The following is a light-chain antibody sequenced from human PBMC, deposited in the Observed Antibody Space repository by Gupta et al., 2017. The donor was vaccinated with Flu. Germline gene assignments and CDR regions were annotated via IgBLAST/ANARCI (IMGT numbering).Light chain of an antibody. CDR2: GAS. Sequence: EIVLTQSPCTLSLSPGERATLSCRARQSVRSSYLAWYQQKPGQAPRLLIYGASSRATGLPDRFSGSGSGTDFTLTISRREPEDFAVYYCQQEGSSPETFGQGTKVEIK. CDR3: QQEGSSPET. J-gene: IGKJ1*01. CDR1: QSVRSSY. V-gene: IGKV3-20*01.